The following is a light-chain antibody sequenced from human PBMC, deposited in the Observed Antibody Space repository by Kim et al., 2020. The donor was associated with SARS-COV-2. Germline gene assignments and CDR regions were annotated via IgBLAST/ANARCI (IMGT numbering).Light chain of an antibody. Sequence: QSVVTQPPSVSGTPGQRVTISCSGSYFNVGGNSVNWFHQIPGTAPKLLIYGNNQRPSGVPDRFSGSRSGTLASLVISGLQSDDEGNYYCSTWDARLNGVVFGGGTQLTVL. CDR1: YFNVGGNS. V-gene: IGLV1-44*01. CDR2: GNN. J-gene: IGLJ3*02. CDR3: STWDARLNGVV.